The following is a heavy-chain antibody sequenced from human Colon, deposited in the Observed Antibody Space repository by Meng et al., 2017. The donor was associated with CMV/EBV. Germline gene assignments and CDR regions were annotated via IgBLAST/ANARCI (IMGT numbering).Heavy chain of an antibody. D-gene: IGHD4-23*01. CDR2: ISGNSRIT. CDR1: GLNFGSIG. Sequence: GESLKISCAVSGLNFGSIGMSWIRQTPEKGLEWVAHISGNSRITFYSDSLKGRFTISRDNFKNTLFLEMNSLRGDDTALYYCATVTRPRPELQGYFDDWGQGTLVTVSS. J-gene: IGHJ4*02. V-gene: IGHV3-23*01. CDR3: ATVTRPRPELQGYFDD.